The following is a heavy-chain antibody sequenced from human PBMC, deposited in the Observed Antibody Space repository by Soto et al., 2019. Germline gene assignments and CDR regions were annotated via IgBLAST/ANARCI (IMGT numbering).Heavy chain of an antibody. CDR3: GRVYGYYYYDIDV. Sequence: ASVKVSCKASGYSFTGNSMHWVRQAPGQGLEWMGWINPNNGGTNYAQRFQGWVTMTRDTSISTAYMELNRLKSDDTAVYYCGRVYGYYYYDIDVWGKGTTVTVSS. V-gene: IGHV1-2*04. D-gene: IGHD2-8*01. J-gene: IGHJ6*03. CDR1: GYSFTGNS. CDR2: INPNNGGT.